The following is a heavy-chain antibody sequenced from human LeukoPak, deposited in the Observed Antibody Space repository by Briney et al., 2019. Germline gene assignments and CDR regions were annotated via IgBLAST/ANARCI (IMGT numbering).Heavy chain of an antibody. CDR1: GGSISSYY. J-gene: IGHJ4*02. Sequence: SETLSLTCTVSGGSISSYYWSWIRQPPGKGLEWIGYIYYSGSTNYNPSLKSRVTISVDTSKNQFSLKLSSVTAADTAVYFCVRVSGEKQHLVNYFDYWGQGTLVTVSS. CDR2: IYYSGST. D-gene: IGHD6-13*01. V-gene: IGHV4-59*01. CDR3: VRVSGEKQHLVNYFDY.